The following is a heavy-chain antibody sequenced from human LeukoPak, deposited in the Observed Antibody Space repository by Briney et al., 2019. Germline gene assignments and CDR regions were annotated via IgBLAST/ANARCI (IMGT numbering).Heavy chain of an antibody. Sequence: SETLSLTCTVSGGSISSSSYYWGWIRQPPGKGLEWIGSIYYSGSTYYNPSLKSRVTISVDTSKNQFSLKLSSATAADTAVYYCASFGVLMVYAIPDFHYMDVWGKGTTVTVSS. CDR2: IYYSGST. V-gene: IGHV4-39*01. CDR1: GGSISSSSYY. CDR3: ASFGVLMVYAIPDFHYMDV. D-gene: IGHD2-8*01. J-gene: IGHJ6*03.